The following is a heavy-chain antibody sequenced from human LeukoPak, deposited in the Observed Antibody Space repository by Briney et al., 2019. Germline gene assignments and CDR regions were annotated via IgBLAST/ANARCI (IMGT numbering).Heavy chain of an antibody. V-gene: IGHV3-21*01. CDR1: GFTFSSYE. Sequence: GGSLRLSCAASGFTFSSYEMNWVRQAPGKGLEWVSSISSSSSYIYYADSVKGRFTISRDNAKNSLYLQMNSLRAEDTAVYYCARGDGNYDYVWGSYRYYYFDYWGQGTLVTVSS. D-gene: IGHD3-16*02. CDR2: ISSSSSYI. CDR3: ARGDGNYDYVWGSYRYYYFDY. J-gene: IGHJ4*02.